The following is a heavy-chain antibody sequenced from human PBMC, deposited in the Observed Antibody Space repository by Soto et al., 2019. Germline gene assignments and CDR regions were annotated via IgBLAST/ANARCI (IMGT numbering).Heavy chain of an antibody. V-gene: IGHV4-30-4*01. Sequence: TSETLSLTCTVSGGSISSGGYYWSWIRQPPGKGLEWIGYIYYSGSTYYNPSLKSRVTISVDTSKNQFSLKLSSVTAADTAVYYCARATIVLVPAAMVSHWFDPWGQGTLVTVSS. CDR2: IYYSGST. CDR1: GGSISSGGYY. CDR3: ARATIVLVPAAMVSHWFDP. J-gene: IGHJ5*02. D-gene: IGHD2-2*01.